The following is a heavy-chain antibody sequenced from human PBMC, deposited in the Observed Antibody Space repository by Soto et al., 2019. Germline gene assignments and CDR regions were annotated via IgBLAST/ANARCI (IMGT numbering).Heavy chain of an antibody. CDR1: GFTFSASG. CDR3: AKQSAPSDVWSSYYTADDYYHGMDV. D-gene: IGHD3-3*01. Sequence: QAPVVESGGGAVQPGGSLRLSCAGSGFTFSASGVHWVRQAPGKGLEWVAVTSYDGSNKYYADSVKGRFTVTRDNSKNTVDLEINSLRVEDTAVYFCAKQSAPSDVWSSYYTADDYYHGMDVWGLGATVTVSS. V-gene: IGHV3-30*18. CDR2: TSYDGSNK. J-gene: IGHJ6*02.